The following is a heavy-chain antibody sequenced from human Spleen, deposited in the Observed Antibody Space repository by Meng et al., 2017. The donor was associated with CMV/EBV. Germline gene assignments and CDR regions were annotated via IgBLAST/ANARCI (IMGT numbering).Heavy chain of an antibody. CDR3: ARNDARTPHNWFDP. D-gene: IGHD1-1*01. CDR2: IYYSGST. Sequence: SETLSLTCTVSGGSISSYYWSWIRQPPGRGLEWIGYIYYSGSTNYNPSLKSRVTFSLDTSKNQFSLKLSSVTAADTAVYYCARNDARTPHNWFDPWGQGMLVTVSS. V-gene: IGHV4-59*12. CDR1: GGSISSYY. J-gene: IGHJ5*02.